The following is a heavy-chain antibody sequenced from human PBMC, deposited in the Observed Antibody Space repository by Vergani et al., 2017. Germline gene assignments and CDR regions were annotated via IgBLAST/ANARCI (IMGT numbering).Heavy chain of an antibody. Sequence: EVQLVESGGGLVKPGGSLRLSCAASGFTFSSYSMNWVRQAPGKGLEWVSSISSGSSYIYYADSVKGRFTISRDNAKNSLYLQMNSLRAEDTAVYYCARDGRGFFYFDYWGQGTLVTVSS. CDR2: ISSGSSYI. J-gene: IGHJ4*02. CDR3: ARDGRGFFYFDY. D-gene: IGHD3-10*01. V-gene: IGHV3-21*01. CDR1: GFTFSSYS.